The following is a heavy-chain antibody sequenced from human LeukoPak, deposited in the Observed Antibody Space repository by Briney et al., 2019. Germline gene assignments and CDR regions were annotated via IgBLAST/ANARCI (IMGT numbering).Heavy chain of an antibody. CDR1: GGSFSGYY. CDR2: INHSGST. Sequence: SETLSLTCAVYGGSFSGYYWSWIRQPPGKGPEWIGEINHSGSTNYNPSLKSRVTISVDTSKNQFSLKLSSVTAADTAVYYCARGYYDYVWGSYRSEYFQHWGQGTLVTVSS. CDR3: ARGYYDYVWGSYRSEYFQH. J-gene: IGHJ1*01. V-gene: IGHV4-34*01. D-gene: IGHD3-16*02.